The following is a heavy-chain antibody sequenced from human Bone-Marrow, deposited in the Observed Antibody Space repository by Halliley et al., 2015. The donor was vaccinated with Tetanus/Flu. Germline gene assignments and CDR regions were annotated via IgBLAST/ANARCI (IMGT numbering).Heavy chain of an antibody. Sequence: SLRLSCAASGFTFSSYAMHWVRQAPGKGLEWVAFISYDGSNKFYADSVKGRFTISRANPKNTLYLQVNSLRAEDTAVYYCAREDYGDYYGMDVWGQGTTVIVSS. CDR1: GFTFSSYA. V-gene: IGHV3-30-3*01. CDR2: ISYDGSNK. CDR3: AREDYGDYYGMDV. D-gene: IGHD3-10*01. J-gene: IGHJ6*02.